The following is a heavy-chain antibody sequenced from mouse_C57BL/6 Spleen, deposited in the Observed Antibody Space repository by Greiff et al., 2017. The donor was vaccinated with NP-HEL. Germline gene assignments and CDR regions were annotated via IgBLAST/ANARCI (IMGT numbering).Heavy chain of an antibody. Sequence: VKLMESGAELARPGASVKLSCKASGYTFTSYGISWVKQRTGQGLEWIGEIYPRSGNTYYNEKFKGKATLTADKSSSTAYMELRSLTSEDSAVYFCARCVPPRIDYWGQGTTLTVSS. D-gene: IGHD5-1*01. CDR2: IYPRSGNT. J-gene: IGHJ2*01. CDR1: GYTFTSYG. CDR3: ARCVPPRIDY. V-gene: IGHV1-81*01.